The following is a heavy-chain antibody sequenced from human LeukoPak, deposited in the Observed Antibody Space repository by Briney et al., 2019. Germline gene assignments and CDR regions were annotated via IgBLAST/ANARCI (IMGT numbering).Heavy chain of an antibody. CDR1: GYTFTGYY. CDR3: ARATYSSSSSVPDY. V-gene: IGHV1-2*02. D-gene: IGHD6-6*01. J-gene: IGHJ4*02. Sequence: ASVKVSCKASGYTFTGYYMHWVRQAPGQGLEWMGWINPNSGGTNYAQKFQGRVTMTRDTSISTAYMELSRLRSDDTAVYYCARATYSSSSSVPDYWGQGTLATVSS. CDR2: INPNSGGT.